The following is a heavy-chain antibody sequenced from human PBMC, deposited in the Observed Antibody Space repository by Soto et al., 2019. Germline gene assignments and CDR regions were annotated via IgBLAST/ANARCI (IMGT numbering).Heavy chain of an antibody. D-gene: IGHD6-19*01. V-gene: IGHV3-7*01. CDR2: IKQDGSEK. J-gene: IGHJ3*02. CDR3: ARLGIAGAGPFEI. Sequence: VGSLRLSCAASGFTFSSYWMSWVRQAPGKGLEWVANIKQDGSEKYYVDSVKGRFTISRDNAKNSLYLQMNSLRAEDTAVYYWARLGIAGAGPFEISGQGKMVTV. CDR1: GFTFSSYW.